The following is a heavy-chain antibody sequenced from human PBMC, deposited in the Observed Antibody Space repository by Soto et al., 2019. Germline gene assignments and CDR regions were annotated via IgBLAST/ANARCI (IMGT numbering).Heavy chain of an antibody. J-gene: IGHJ6*03. Sequence: QVQLVQSGAEVKKPGASVKVSCKASGYTFTSYGISWVRQAPGQGLEWMGWISAYNGNTNYAQKLQGRVTMTTDTSTSTAYMELRSLRSDDTAVYYCARADSGYCSGGSCYYYYYYYMDVCGKGTTVTVSS. CDR3: ARADSGYCSGGSCYYYYYYYMDV. CDR1: GYTFTSYG. V-gene: IGHV1-18*01. D-gene: IGHD2-15*01. CDR2: ISAYNGNT.